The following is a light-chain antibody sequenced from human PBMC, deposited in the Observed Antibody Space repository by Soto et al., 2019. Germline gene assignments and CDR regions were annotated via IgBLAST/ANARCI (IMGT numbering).Light chain of an antibody. CDR1: SSDVGSYNL. CDR2: EGS. V-gene: IGLV2-23*01. Sequence: QSVLTQPASGSGAPGQSSTISCTGTSSDVGSYNLVSWYQQHPGKAPKLMIYEGSKRPSGVSNRFSGSKSGNTASLTISGLQAEDEADYYCCSYAGSSPYVFGTGTKVTVL. CDR3: CSYAGSSPYV. J-gene: IGLJ1*01.